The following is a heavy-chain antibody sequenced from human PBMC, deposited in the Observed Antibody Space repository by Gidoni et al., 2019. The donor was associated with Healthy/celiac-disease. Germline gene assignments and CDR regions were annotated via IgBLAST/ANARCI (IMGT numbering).Heavy chain of an antibody. CDR1: GGSFSGYY. V-gene: IGHV4-34*01. J-gene: IGHJ4*02. CDR3: ARGGFVFYFDS. Sequence: QVQLQQWGAGLLKPSETLSLTCAVYGGSFSGYYWSWIRQPPGKGLDWIGEINHSGSTNYTPSLNSRAPISVDPSKNHFSLKLSSVPAADTAVYYGARGGFVFYFDSWGQGTLVTVSS. D-gene: IGHD3-10*01. CDR2: INHSGST.